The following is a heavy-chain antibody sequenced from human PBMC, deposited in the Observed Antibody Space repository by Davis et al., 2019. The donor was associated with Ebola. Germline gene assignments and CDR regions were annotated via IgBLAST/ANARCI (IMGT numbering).Heavy chain of an antibody. D-gene: IGHD6-13*01. Sequence: GESLKISCAASGFTFSSYAMHWVRQAPGKGLEWVAVISYDGSNKYYADSVKGRFTISRDNSKNTLYLQMNSLRAEDTAVYYCARDWLGGGRIAAAGYWGQGTLVTVSS. V-gene: IGHV3-30-3*01. CDR1: GFTFSSYA. CDR3: ARDWLGGGRIAAAGY. J-gene: IGHJ4*02. CDR2: ISYDGSNK.